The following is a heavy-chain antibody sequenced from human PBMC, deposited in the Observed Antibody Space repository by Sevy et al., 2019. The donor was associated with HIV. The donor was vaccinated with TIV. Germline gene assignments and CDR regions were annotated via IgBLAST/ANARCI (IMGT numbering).Heavy chain of an antibody. CDR1: GFTFSSYS. V-gene: IGHV3-21*01. Sequence: GGSLRLSCAASGFTFSSYSMNWVRQAPGKGLEWVSSISSSSSYIYYADSVKGRFTISRDNAKNSLYLQMNSLRAEDTAVYYCASALSAVVTPPFDYLGQGTLVTVSS. D-gene: IGHD2-15*01. CDR3: ASALSAVVTPPFDY. CDR2: ISSSSSYI. J-gene: IGHJ4*02.